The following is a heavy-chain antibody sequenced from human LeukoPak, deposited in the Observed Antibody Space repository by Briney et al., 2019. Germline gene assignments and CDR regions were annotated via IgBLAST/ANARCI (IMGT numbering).Heavy chain of an antibody. V-gene: IGHV4-34*01. CDR2: INHSGST. J-gene: IGHJ4*02. CDR1: GGSFSGYY. Sequence: SETLSLTCAVYGGSFSGYYWSWIRQPPGKGLGWIGEINHSGSTNYNPSLTSRVTISVDTSKNQFSLKLTSVTAADTAVYYCARTFRNSGWGIDYWGQGTQVTVSS. CDR3: ARTFRNSGWGIDY. D-gene: IGHD6-19*01.